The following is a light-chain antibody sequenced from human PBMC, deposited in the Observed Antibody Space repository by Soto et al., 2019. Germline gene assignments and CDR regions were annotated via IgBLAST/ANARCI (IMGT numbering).Light chain of an antibody. J-gene: IGKJ1*01. V-gene: IGKV3-20*01. CDR2: GAS. CDR1: QSLNRD. CDR3: QQYGSSPRT. Sequence: IVMTQSPATLSMSPGARATLSCRASQSLNRDLAWYQQKPGQSPRLLIFGASIRATGIPARFSGSGSGTDFTLTISRLEPEDFAVYYCQQYGSSPRTFGQGTKVDIK.